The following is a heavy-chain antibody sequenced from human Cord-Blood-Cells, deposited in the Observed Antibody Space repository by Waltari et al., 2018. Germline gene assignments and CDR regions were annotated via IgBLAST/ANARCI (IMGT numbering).Heavy chain of an antibody. D-gene: IGHD7-27*01. CDR2: INPNSGGT. Sequence: AQLVQSGAEVKKPGAPVKLSCKASAYTLSGVYMHWAQQAHGQGLEWMGWINPNSGGTNYAQKFQGRVTMTRDTSISTAYMELSRLRSDDTAVYYCARLTGDFDYWGQGTLVTVSS. V-gene: IGHV1-2*02. J-gene: IGHJ4*02. CDR1: AYTLSGVY. CDR3: ARLTGDFDY.